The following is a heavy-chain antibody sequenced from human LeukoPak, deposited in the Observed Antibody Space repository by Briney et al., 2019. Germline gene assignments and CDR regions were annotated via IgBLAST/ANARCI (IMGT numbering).Heavy chain of an antibody. J-gene: IGHJ4*02. Sequence: SETLSHTCTVSGYSISSGYFWGWIRQPPGKGLEWIGTISHGGSTYYNPSLKSRVTISVDTSKNQFSLNLSSVTAADTAVFYCARATVTTEGDYFDYWGQGTLVTVSS. CDR3: ARATVTTEGDYFDY. D-gene: IGHD4-17*01. CDR2: ISHGGST. CDR1: GYSISSGYF. V-gene: IGHV4-38-2*02.